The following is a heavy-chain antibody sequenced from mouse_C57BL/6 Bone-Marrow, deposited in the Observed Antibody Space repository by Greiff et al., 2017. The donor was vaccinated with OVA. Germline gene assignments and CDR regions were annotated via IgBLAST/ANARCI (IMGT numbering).Heavy chain of an antibody. CDR1: GYTFTSYW. J-gene: IGHJ1*03. D-gene: IGHD1-1*01. CDR2: IYPGSGST. Sequence: QVQLQQPGAELVKPGASVKMSCKASGYTFTSYWITWVKQRPGQGLEWIGDIYPGSGSTNYNEKFKSKATLTVDTSSSTAYMQLSSLTSEDSAVYYCARSRGSSEGYCDVWGTGTTVTVSA. CDR3: ARSRGSSEGYCDV. V-gene: IGHV1-55*01.